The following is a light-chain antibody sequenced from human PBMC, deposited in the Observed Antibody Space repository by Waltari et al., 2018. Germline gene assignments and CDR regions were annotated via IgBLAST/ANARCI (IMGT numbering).Light chain of an antibody. CDR3: MQARALFT. CDR1: QSLLHSNGYNY. Sequence: DIVMTQSPLSLPVTPGEPASISCRSSQSLLHSNGYNYLDWYLQKPGQSPQLLIYLGSNRASGVPDRFSGSGSGTDFTLKISRVEAEDVGVYYCMQARALFTFGPGTKVDIK. CDR2: LGS. V-gene: IGKV2-28*01. J-gene: IGKJ3*01.